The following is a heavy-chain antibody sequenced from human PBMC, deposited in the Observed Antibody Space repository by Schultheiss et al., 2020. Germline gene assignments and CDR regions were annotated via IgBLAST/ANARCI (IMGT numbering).Heavy chain of an antibody. J-gene: IGHJ4*02. CDR2: ITGGGTAI. Sequence: GGSLRLSCAASGFTFSSYEMNWVRQAPGKGLEWVSYITGGGTAIYYADSVKGRFTISRDNAKNSLYLQMNSLRAEDTAVYYCAKGGGWIAARPVDYWGQGTLVTVSS. V-gene: IGHV3-48*03. CDR1: GFTFSSYE. D-gene: IGHD6-6*01. CDR3: AKGGGWIAARPVDY.